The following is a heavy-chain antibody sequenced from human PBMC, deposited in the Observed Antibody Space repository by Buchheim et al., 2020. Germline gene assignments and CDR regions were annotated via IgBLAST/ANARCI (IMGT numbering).Heavy chain of an antibody. CDR2: ISYDGSNK. CDR1: GFTFSSYG. CDR3: AKGSGWLYYYMDV. Sequence: QVQLVESGGGVVQPGRSLRLSCAASGFTFSSYGMHWVRQAPGKGLEWVAGISYDGSNKYYADSVKGRFTISRDNSKNTLYLQMNSLRAEDTAVYYCAKGSGWLYYYMDVWGKGTT. V-gene: IGHV3-30*18. J-gene: IGHJ6*03. D-gene: IGHD6-19*01.